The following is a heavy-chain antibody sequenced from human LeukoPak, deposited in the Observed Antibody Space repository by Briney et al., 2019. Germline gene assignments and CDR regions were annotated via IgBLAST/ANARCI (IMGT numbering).Heavy chain of an antibody. Sequence: ASVKVSCKASGYTFTGYYMHWVRQAPGQRLEWMGWINPSSGGTNYAQKFQGRVTMTRDTSISTAYMELSRLRSGDTAVYYCASGSHYYDSSGYYINWFDPWGQGTLVTVSS. CDR2: INPSSGGT. J-gene: IGHJ5*02. CDR1: GYTFTGYY. D-gene: IGHD3-22*01. CDR3: ASGSHYYDSSGYYINWFDP. V-gene: IGHV1-2*02.